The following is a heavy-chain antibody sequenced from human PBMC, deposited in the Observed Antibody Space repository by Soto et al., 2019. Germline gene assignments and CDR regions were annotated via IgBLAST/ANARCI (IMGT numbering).Heavy chain of an antibody. Sequence: QLQLQESGSGLVKPSQTLSLTCAVSGGSISSGGYSWSWIRQPPGKGLEWIGYIYHTGSTYHNPSLKSRVTISVDRSKNQFPLKLSSVTAADTAVYYCARDGGYGNFQHWGQGTLVTVYS. V-gene: IGHV4-30-2*01. J-gene: IGHJ1*01. CDR1: GGSISSGGYS. D-gene: IGHD3-16*01. CDR2: IYHTGST. CDR3: ARDGGYGNFQH.